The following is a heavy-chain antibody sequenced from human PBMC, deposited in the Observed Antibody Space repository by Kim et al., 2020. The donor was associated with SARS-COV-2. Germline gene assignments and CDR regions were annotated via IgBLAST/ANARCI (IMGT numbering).Heavy chain of an antibody. D-gene: IGHD6-13*01. V-gene: IGHV3-33*05. CDR2: ISYDGTNK. J-gene: IGHJ6*02. CDR3: ARDPSPEYSSSWYRYYYYGMDF. CDR1: GFTFSTYG. Sequence: GGSLRLSCAASGFTFSTYGMDWVRQAPGKGLEWVAVISYDGTNKYYADSVKGRFTISRDNSKNTLYLQMNSLRAEDTAVYYCARDPSPEYSSSWYRYYYYGMDFWGQGTTVTVSS.